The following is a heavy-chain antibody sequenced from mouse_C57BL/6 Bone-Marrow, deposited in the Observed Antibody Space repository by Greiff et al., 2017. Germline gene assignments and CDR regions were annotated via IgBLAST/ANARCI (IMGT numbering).Heavy chain of an antibody. Sequence: VQLQQPGAELVKPGASVKMSCKASGYTFTSYWITWVKQRPGQGLEWIGDIYPGSGSTNYNEKFKSKATLTVDTSSSTAYMQLSSLTSEDSAVYDCAREGIYYYGSSPLGLGVWGTGTTVTVSS. V-gene: IGHV1-55*01. J-gene: IGHJ1*03. D-gene: IGHD1-1*01. CDR3: AREGIYYYGSSPLGLGV. CDR2: IYPGSGST. CDR1: GYTFTSYW.